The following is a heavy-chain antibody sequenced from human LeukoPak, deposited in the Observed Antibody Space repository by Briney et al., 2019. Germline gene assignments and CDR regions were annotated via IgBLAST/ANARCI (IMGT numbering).Heavy chain of an antibody. CDR2: ISSSSSYI. CDR3: ARDGGHGFDY. CDR1: GFTFSSYS. D-gene: IGHD3-16*01. J-gene: IGHJ4*02. Sequence: KAGGSLRLSCAASGFTFSSYSMNWVRQAPGKGPEWVSSISSSSSYIYYADSVKGRFTISRDNAKNSLYLQMNSLRAEDTAVYYCARDGGHGFDYWGQGTLVTVSS. V-gene: IGHV3-21*01.